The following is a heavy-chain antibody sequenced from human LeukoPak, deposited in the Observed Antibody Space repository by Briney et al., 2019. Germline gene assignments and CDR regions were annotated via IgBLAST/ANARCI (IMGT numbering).Heavy chain of an antibody. Sequence: GGSPKLSCAASGFTLSNLCMHWVRQAPGKGLEWVGGLSFDGSHEYYADYVKGRFTISRDTSKNTLYLQMNSLRAEDTAVYYCAKQEIGTTWSVGYWGQGTLVTVSS. V-gene: IGHV3-30*18. CDR1: GFTLSNLC. J-gene: IGHJ4*02. D-gene: IGHD1-14*01. CDR3: AKQEIGTTWSVGY. CDR2: LSFDGSHE.